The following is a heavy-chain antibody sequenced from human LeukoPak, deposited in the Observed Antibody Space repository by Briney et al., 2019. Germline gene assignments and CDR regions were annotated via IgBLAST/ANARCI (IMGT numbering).Heavy chain of an antibody. CDR2: IYYSGST. J-gene: IGHJ5*02. CDR3: ARVTPPLPRSWFDP. D-gene: IGHD2-15*01. Sequence: SETLSLTCTVSGGSISSSSYYWGWIRQPPGKGLGWIGSIYYSGSTYYNPSLKSRVTISVDTSKNQFSLKPSSVTAADTAVYYCARVTPPLPRSWFDPWGQGTLVTVSS. CDR1: GGSISSSSYY. V-gene: IGHV4-39*07.